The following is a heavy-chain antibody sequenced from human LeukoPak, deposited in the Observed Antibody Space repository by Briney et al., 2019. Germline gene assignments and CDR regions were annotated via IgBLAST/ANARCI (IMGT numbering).Heavy chain of an antibody. J-gene: IGHJ6*02. CDR2: ISYDGSNK. CDR1: GFTFSSYC. CDR3: AKGTRGGGMDV. Sequence: GGSLRLSCAASGFTFSSYCMHWVRQAPGKGLEWVAVISYDGSNKYYADSVKGRLTISRDNSKNTLYLQMNSLRAKDTAVYYCAKGTRGGGMDVWGQGTTVTVSS. V-gene: IGHV3-30*18. D-gene: IGHD2-2*01.